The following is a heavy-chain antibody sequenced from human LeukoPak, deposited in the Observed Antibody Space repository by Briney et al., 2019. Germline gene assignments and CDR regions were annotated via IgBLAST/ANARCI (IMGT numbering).Heavy chain of an antibody. Sequence: GGSLRLSCAVSGFTFSAYWMTWVRQAPGKGLEWVANIKQDGSEKYYVDSVKGRFTISRDNAKNSLYLQMNSLRAEDTAIYYCAREDDWNYEDYWGQGTLVTVSS. J-gene: IGHJ4*02. D-gene: IGHD1-7*01. CDR3: AREDDWNYEDY. CDR1: GFTFSAYW. CDR2: IKQDGSEK. V-gene: IGHV3-7*01.